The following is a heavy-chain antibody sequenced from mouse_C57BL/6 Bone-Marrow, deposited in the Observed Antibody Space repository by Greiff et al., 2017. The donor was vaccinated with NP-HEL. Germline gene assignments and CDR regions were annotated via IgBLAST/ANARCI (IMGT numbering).Heavy chain of an antibody. CDR1: GYSFTGYY. CDR3: AREGIYDGYYGFAY. Sequence: DVKLQESGPELVKPGASVKISCKASGYSFTGYYMNWVKQSPEKSLEWIGEINPSTGGTTYNQKFKAKATLTVDKSSSTAYMQLKSLTSEDSAVYYCAREGIYDGYYGFAYWGQWTLVTVSA. D-gene: IGHD2-3*01. J-gene: IGHJ3*01. V-gene: IGHV1-42*01. CDR2: INPSTGGT.